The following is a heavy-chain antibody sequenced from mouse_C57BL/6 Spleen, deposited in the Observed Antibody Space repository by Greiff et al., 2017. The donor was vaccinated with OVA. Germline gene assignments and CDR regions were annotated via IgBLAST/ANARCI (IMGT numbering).Heavy chain of an antibody. D-gene: IGHD2-3*01. J-gene: IGHJ3*01. V-gene: IGHV1-4*01. CDR2: INPSSGYT. CDR1: GYTFTSYT. Sequence: ESGAELARPGASVKMSCKASGYTFTSYTMHWVKQRPGQGLEWIGYINPSSGYTKYNQKFKDKATLTADKSSSTAYMQLSSLTSEDSAVYYCARGSYDGYLAWFAYWGQGTLVTVSA. CDR3: ARGSYDGYLAWFAY.